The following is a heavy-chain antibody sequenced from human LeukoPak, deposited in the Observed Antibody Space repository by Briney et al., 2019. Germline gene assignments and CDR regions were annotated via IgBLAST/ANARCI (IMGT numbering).Heavy chain of an antibody. CDR3: AKNGQSGFSFDP. CDR2: INHSGST. J-gene: IGHJ5*02. D-gene: IGHD1-26*01. V-gene: IGHV4-34*01. CDR1: GGSSSGYY. Sequence: SETLSLTCAVYGGSSSGYYWSWIRQPPGKGLEWIGEINHSGSTNYNPSLKSRVTISVDTSKNQFSLKLSSVTAADTAVYYCAKNGQSGFSFDPWGQGTLVTVSS.